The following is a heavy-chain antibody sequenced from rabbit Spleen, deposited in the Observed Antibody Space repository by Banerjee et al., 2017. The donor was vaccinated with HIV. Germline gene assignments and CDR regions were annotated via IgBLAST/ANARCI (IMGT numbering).Heavy chain of an antibody. CDR3: ARGAYDSTVGYYDGYYFIL. Sequence: QSLEESGGDLVKPGASLTLTCTASGFSSSSGYYMCWVRQAPGKGLEWIACIYAGSSGRTVYASWAKGRFTISKTSSTTMTLQVTSLTAADTATYFCARGAYDSTVGYYDGYYFILWGPGTLVTVS. D-gene: IGHD1-1*01. CDR1: GFSSSSGYY. V-gene: IGHV1S40*01. J-gene: IGHJ4*01. CDR2: IYAGSSGRT.